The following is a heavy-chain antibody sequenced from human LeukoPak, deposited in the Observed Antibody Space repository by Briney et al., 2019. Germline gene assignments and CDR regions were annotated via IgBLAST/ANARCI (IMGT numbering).Heavy chain of an antibody. J-gene: IGHJ3*02. D-gene: IGHD1-26*01. CDR2: ISSSSSTI. CDR1: GFTFSSYS. CDR3: AREGGSYFRAFDI. V-gene: IGHV3-48*01. Sequence: PGGSLRLSCAASGFTFSSYSMNWVRQAPGKGLEWVSSISSSSSTIYYADSVKGRFTISRDNAKNSLYLQMNSLRAEDTAVYYCAREGGSYFRAFDIWGQGTMVTVSS.